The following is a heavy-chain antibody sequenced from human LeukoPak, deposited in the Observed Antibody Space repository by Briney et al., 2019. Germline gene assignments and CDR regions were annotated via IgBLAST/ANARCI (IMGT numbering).Heavy chain of an antibody. CDR3: ARPGGSYLNWFDP. Sequence: GGSLRLSCGASGFTFSSYAMHWVRQAPGKGLEWVALISYDGSDKYYADSVKGRFTVSRDSSKNTLYLQMNSLRAEDTAVYYCARPGGSYLNWFDPWGQGTLVTVSS. J-gene: IGHJ5*02. D-gene: IGHD3-16*01. V-gene: IGHV3-30*01. CDR2: ISYDGSDK. CDR1: GFTFSSYA.